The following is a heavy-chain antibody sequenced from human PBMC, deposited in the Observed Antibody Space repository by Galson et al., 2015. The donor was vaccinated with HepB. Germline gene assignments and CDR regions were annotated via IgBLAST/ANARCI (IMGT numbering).Heavy chain of an antibody. CDR2: IRSIANTYAT. CDR3: TRLEEMVVAALDY. CDR1: GFTFSGSA. J-gene: IGHJ4*02. D-gene: IGHD2-15*01. Sequence: SLRLSCAASGFTFSGSAIHWVRQASGKGLEWVGRIRSIANTYATAYAASVEGRFTISRDDSKNTAFLQMNSLKTEDTAVYYCTRLEEMVVAALDYRGQGTLVTVSS. V-gene: IGHV3-73*01.